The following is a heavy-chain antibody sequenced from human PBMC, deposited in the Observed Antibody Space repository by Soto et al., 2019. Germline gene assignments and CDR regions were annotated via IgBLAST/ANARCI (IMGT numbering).Heavy chain of an antibody. CDR2: FYYDGRT. CDR3: ARHMSYSGSYYIWFDP. V-gene: IGHV4-39*01. Sequence: SETLSLTCIVSGASFSDANYYWVWIRQPPGEGLEWIGSFYYDGRTYYNASLKSRVTISVDTSKNHFSLMLTSVTAADTAVYYCARHMSYSGSYYIWFDPWGQGTLVTVSS. J-gene: IGHJ5*02. D-gene: IGHD1-26*01. CDR1: GASFSDANYY.